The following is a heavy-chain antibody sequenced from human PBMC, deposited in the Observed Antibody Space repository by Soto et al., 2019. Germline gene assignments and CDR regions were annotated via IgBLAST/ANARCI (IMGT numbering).Heavy chain of an antibody. D-gene: IGHD1-26*01. Sequence: GGSLRLSCAASGFTFSNYWMNWVRQAPGKGLEWVANIKHDGSEKYYVDSVKGRFTIPRDNAKNSLYLEINSLRAEDTAVFYCARGSGSHDYWGQGTLVTVSS. CDR2: IKHDGSEK. V-gene: IGHV3-7*04. J-gene: IGHJ4*02. CDR1: GFTFSNYW. CDR3: ARGSGSHDY.